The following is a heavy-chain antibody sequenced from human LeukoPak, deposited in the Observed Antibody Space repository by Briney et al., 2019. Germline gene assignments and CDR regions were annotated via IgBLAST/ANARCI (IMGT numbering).Heavy chain of an antibody. CDR2: ISSSGSTI. V-gene: IGHV3-48*03. D-gene: IGHD3-10*01. Sequence: GGSLRLSCAASGFTFSSYEMNWVRQAPGKGLERVSYISSSGSTIYYADSVKGRFTISRDNAKNSLYLQMNSLRAEDTAVYYCASGLWFGDNWFDPWGQGTLVTVSS. CDR3: ASGLWFGDNWFDP. CDR1: GFTFSSYE. J-gene: IGHJ5*02.